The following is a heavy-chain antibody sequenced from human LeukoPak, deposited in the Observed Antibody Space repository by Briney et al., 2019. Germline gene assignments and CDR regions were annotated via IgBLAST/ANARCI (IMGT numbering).Heavy chain of an antibody. CDR2: IKQDGSEN. J-gene: IGHJ6*04. V-gene: IGHV3-7*01. Sequence: GGSLRLSCAASGFTFSGNWMTWVRQTPGKGLEWVANIKQDGSENSYLDSVKGRFTISRGNTKNSLYLQMNSLRAEDTAVYYCARGRGMDVWGKGTTVTVSS. CDR1: GFTFSGNW. CDR3: ARGRGMDV.